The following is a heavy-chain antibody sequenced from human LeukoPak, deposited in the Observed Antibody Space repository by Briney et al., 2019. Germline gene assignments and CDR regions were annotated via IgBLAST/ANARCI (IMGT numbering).Heavy chain of an antibody. Sequence: SVKVSCKASGYTFTSHSINWLRQAPGQGLEWMGGIIPIFGTANYAQKFQGRVTITADKSTSTAYMYLSSLRSEDTAVYYCATSVNIGDIATPDYWGQGTLVTVSS. D-gene: IGHD5-12*01. CDR3: ATSVNIGDIATPDY. CDR2: IIPIFGTA. CDR1: GYTFTSHS. V-gene: IGHV1-69*06. J-gene: IGHJ4*02.